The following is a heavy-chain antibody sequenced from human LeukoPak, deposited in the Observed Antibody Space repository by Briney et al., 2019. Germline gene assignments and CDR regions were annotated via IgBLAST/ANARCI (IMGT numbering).Heavy chain of an antibody. CDR3: ARESIAVAGAPFDY. CDR1: GFTFSSDE. CDR2: ISSGSTI. V-gene: IGHV3-48*03. J-gene: IGHJ4*02. D-gene: IGHD6-19*01. Sequence: GGSLRLSCAASGFTFSSDEMNWVRQAPGKGLEWVSYISSGSTIYDEDSVKGRFTISRDNAKNSLYLQMNSLRAEDTAVYHCARESIAVAGAPFDYWGQGTLVTVSS.